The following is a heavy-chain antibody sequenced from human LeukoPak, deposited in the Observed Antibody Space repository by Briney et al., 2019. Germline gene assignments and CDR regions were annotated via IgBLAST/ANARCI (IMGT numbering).Heavy chain of an antibody. CDR2: IKQDGSEK. D-gene: IGHD6-13*01. CDR3: AKDATGKSDHSSPYYYYYYMDV. V-gene: IGHV3-7*03. CDR1: GFTFTSYA. J-gene: IGHJ6*03. Sequence: GGSPRLSCVASGFTFTSYAMSWVRQAPGKGLEWVANIKQDGSEKYYGDSVKGRFTISRGNAKNSLYLQMNSLRAEDTAVYYCAKDATGKSDHSSPYYYYYYMDVWGKGTTVTVSS.